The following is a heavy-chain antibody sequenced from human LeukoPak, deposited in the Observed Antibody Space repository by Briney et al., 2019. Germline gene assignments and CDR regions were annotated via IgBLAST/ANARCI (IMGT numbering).Heavy chain of an antibody. CDR2: ISASGGRT. J-gene: IGHJ3*02. V-gene: IGHV3-23*01. D-gene: IGHD1-26*01. CDR1: GFTFSNYA. CDR3: ARGVVGAPGAFDI. Sequence: GGSLRLSCAASGFTFSNYAMNWVRQAPGKGLEWVSAISASGGRTYYADSVKGRFTISRDNSKNTLYLQMNSLRAEDTAVYYCARGVVGAPGAFDIWGQGTMVTVSS.